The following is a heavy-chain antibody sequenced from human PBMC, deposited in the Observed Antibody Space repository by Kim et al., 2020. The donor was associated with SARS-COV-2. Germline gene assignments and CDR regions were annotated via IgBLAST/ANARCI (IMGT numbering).Heavy chain of an antibody. CDR2: ISWNSGSI. Sequence: GGSLRLSCAASGFTFDDYAMHWVRQAPGKGLEWVSGISWNSGSIGYADSVKGRFTISRDNAKNSLYLQMNSLRAEDTALYYCAKDLSAKKFYDYVWGSYRSDAFDIWGQGTMVTASS. J-gene: IGHJ3*02. CDR3: AKDLSAKKFYDYVWGSYRSDAFDI. CDR1: GFTFDDYA. V-gene: IGHV3-9*01. D-gene: IGHD3-16*02.